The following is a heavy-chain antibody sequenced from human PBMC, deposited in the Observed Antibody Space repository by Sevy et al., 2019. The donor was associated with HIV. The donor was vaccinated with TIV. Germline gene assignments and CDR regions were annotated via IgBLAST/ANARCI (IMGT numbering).Heavy chain of an antibody. CDR3: SRGLYYYDMRGHQEPGDY. CDR2: INSDGSST. J-gene: IGHJ4*02. CDR1: GFSFSNYV. D-gene: IGHD3-22*01. Sequence: GGSLRLSCTASGFSFSNYVMAWVRQAPGKGLVWVSRINSDGSSTSYAESVKGRFTISRDNGKNTVYLQMKSLRVEDTAVYFCSRGLYYYDMRGHQEPGDYWGQGVLVTVSS. V-gene: IGHV3-74*01.